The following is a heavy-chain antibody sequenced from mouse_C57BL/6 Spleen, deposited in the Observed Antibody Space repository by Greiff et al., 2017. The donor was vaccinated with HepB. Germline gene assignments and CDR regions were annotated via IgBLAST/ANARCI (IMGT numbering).Heavy chain of an antibody. J-gene: IGHJ1*03. CDR2: IDPSDSYT. D-gene: IGHD4-1*02. CDR1: GYTFTSYW. V-gene: IGHV1-59*01. Sequence: QVQLQQSGAELVRPGTSVKLSCKASGYTFTSYWMHWVKQRPGQGLEWIGVIDPSDSYTNYNQKFKGKATLTVDTSSSTAYMQLSSLTSEDSAVYYCARSTGYWYFDVWGTGTTVTVSS. CDR3: ARSTGYWYFDV.